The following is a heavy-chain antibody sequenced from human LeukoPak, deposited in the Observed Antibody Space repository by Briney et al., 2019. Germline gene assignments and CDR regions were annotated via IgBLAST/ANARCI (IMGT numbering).Heavy chain of an antibody. CDR3: AREYDFWSGYYKYYYYMDV. CDR1: GYTFTSYG. D-gene: IGHD3-3*01. V-gene: IGHV1-18*01. J-gene: IGHJ6*03. Sequence: ASVKVSCKASGYTFTSYGISWVRQAPGQGLEWMGWISAYNGNTNYAQKLQGRVTMTTDTSTSTAYTELRSLRSDDTAVYYCAREYDFWSGYYKYYYYMDVWGKGTTVTVSS. CDR2: ISAYNGNT.